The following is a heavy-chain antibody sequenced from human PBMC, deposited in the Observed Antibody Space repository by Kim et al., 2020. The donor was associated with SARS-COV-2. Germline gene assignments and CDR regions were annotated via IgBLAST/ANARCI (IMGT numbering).Heavy chain of an antibody. V-gene: IGHV3-23*01. Sequence: KGRLTISRDNSKNTLYLQMNSLSAEDTAVYYCAKDFDYDFWSGYHSWFAPWGQGTLVTVSS. D-gene: IGHD3-3*01. J-gene: IGHJ5*02. CDR3: AKDFDYDFWSGYHSWFAP.